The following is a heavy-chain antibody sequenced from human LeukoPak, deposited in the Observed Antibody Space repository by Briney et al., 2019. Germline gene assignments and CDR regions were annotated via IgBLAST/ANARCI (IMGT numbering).Heavy chain of an antibody. V-gene: IGHV2-5*02. D-gene: IGHD3-22*01. CDR2: IYWDDDK. J-gene: IGHJ4*02. Sequence: SGPTLVNPTQTLTLTCTFSGFSLRTRGVGVGWIRQPPGKALEWLSLIYWDDDKRYSPARKSRLTITKETSKNQVVLTMTNMDPVDTATYYCAHTYYYDSSGYSEHDYWGQGTLVTVSS. CDR3: AHTYYYDSSGYSEHDY. CDR1: GFSLRTRGVG.